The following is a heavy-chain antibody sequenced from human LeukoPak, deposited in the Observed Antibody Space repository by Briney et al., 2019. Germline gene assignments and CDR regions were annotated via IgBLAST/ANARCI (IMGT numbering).Heavy chain of an antibody. D-gene: IGHD3-16*01. CDR3: ARAHVELFTYPGY. Sequence: SETLSLTCTVSGGSISSSSYYWGWIRQPPGKGLEWIGSIYYSGSTYYNPSLKSRVTISVDTSKNQFSLKLSSVTAADTAVYYCARAHVELFTYPGYWGQGTLVTVSS. CDR1: GGSISSSSYY. CDR2: IYYSGST. V-gene: IGHV4-39*07. J-gene: IGHJ4*02.